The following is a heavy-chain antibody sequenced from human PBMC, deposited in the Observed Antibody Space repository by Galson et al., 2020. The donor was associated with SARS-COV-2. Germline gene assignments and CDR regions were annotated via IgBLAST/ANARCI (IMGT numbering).Heavy chain of an antibody. CDR3: GKELGGYSAYDHNWIDP. D-gene: IGHD5-12*01. CDR2: IWYDGSIE. CDR1: GFTFSTFG. Sequence: QLGESLKISCEVSGFTFSTFGMHWVRQAPGKGLEWVALIWYDGSIEYYADSVKGRFIISRDNSKNTLYLQMNSLRAEDTAVYYCGKELGGYSAYDHNWIDPWGQGTLVTVSS. V-gene: IGHV3-33*03. J-gene: IGHJ5*02.